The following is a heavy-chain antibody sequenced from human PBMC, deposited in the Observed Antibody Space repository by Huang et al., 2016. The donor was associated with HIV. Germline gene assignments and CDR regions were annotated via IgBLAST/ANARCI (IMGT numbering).Heavy chain of an antibody. D-gene: IGHD3-22*01. J-gene: IGHJ3*02. CDR2: INAGNGNT. Sequence: QVQLVQSGAEVKKPGASVKVSCKASGYTFTSYAMHWVRQAPGQRLEWMGWINAGNGNTKYSQKFQGRVTSTRDTSASTAYMELSSLRSEDTAVYYCARVKVRYDSSCYYHTGAFDIWGQGTMVTVSS. CDR3: ARVKVRYDSSCYYHTGAFDI. CDR1: GYTFTSYA. V-gene: IGHV1-3*01.